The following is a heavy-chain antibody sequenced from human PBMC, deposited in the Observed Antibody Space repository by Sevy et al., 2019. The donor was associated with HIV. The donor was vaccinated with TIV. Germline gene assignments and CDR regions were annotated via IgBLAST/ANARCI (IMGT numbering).Heavy chain of an antibody. CDR2: ISTYNGKT. CDR3: ARGRGIAVAGGGYYSDY. J-gene: IGHJ4*02. D-gene: IGHD6-19*01. CDR1: GYTFSRSV. V-gene: IGHV1-18*04. Sequence: GSVKVSCMASGYTFSRSVITWVRQAPGQGLEWMGWISTYNGKTNYAQKFQDRVTMTTDTSTNTAYMELRSLRSDDTAIYFCARGRGIAVAGGGYYSDYWGQGSLVTVSS.